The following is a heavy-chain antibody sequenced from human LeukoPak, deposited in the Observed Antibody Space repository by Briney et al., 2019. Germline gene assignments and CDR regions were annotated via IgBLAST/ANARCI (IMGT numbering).Heavy chain of an antibody. CDR3: AKDGGSGILY. CDR2: ISASGNPM. V-gene: IGHV3-48*03. D-gene: IGHD3-10*01. CDR1: GFTFSNYE. Sequence: PGGSLRLSCAASGFTFSNYEMNWVPQAPGKGLEWISYISASGNPMFYADSVKGRFTISRDNAKNSLYLRMNSLRAEDTAIYYCAKDGGSGILYWGQGTLVTVSS. J-gene: IGHJ4*02.